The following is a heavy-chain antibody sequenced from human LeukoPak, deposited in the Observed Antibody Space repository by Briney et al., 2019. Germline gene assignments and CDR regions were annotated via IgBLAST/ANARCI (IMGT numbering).Heavy chain of an antibody. J-gene: IGHJ4*02. CDR2: INPNSGGT. CDR1: GYTFTGYY. D-gene: IGHD3-10*01. V-gene: IGHV1-2*02. CDR3: ASDSVLGGSGSYYAAPGRRGDY. Sequence: ASVKVSCKASGYTFTGYYMHWMRQAPGQGLEWMGWINPNSGGTNYAQKFQGRVTMTRDTSISTAYMELSRLRSDDTAVYCCASDSVLGGSGSYYAAPGRRGDYWGQGTLVTVSS.